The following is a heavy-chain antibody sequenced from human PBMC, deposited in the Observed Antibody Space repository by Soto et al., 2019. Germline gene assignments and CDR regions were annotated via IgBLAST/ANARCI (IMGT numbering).Heavy chain of an antibody. D-gene: IGHD6-19*01. CDR2: ISGSGGST. J-gene: IGHJ4*02. V-gene: IGHV3-23*01. CDR3: AKDKDPFGGGSSGCSRYYFDY. Sequence: PGGSLRLSCAASGFTFSSYAMSWVRQAPGKGLEWVSAISGSGGSTYYADSVKGRFTISRDNSKNTLYLQMNSLRAEDTAVYYCAKDKDPFGGGSSGCSRYYFDYWGQGTLVTVSS. CDR1: GFTFSSYA.